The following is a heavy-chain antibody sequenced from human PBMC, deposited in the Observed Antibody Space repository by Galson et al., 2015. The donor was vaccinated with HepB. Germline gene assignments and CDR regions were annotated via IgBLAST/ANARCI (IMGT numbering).Heavy chain of an antibody. CDR1: AFTFGTYV. V-gene: IGHV3-30-3*01. Sequence: SLRLSCADSAFTFGTYVMHWVRQAPGKGLEWVSVVSNDGSKTSYADSVKGRFTISRDNSKNTLYLQMNRLRVEDTAVYFCARGETYYNSGTFAPFDPWGQGTLATVSS. D-gene: IGHD3-10*01. CDR3: ARGETYYNSGTFAPFDP. CDR2: VSNDGSKT. J-gene: IGHJ5*02.